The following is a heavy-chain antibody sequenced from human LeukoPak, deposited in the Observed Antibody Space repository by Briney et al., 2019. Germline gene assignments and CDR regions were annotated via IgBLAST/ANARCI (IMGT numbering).Heavy chain of an antibody. CDR1: GITASNFY. Sequence: GGSLRLSCAASGITASNFYMMWVRQAPGKGLEWVSYISNNDVTKYADSVRGRLTISRDNAKNSLYLQMNSLRAEDTAIYYCTRVGYIDEGIDYWGQGTLVTVSS. V-gene: IGHV3-69-1*01. D-gene: IGHD5-24*01. J-gene: IGHJ4*02. CDR2: ISNNDVT. CDR3: TRVGYIDEGIDY.